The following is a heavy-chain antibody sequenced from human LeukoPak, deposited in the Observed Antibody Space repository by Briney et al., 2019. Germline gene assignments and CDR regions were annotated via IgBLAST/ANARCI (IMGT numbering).Heavy chain of an antibody. CDR1: GFTFVTYW. D-gene: IGHD3-10*01. Sequence: PGGSLRLSCAASGFTFVTYWMHWVRHAPGKGLVWVSRINSDGSSTSYADSVKGRFTISRDNAKNTLYLQMNSLRAEDTAVYYCARSMVRGDIWGQGTMVTVSS. J-gene: IGHJ3*02. V-gene: IGHV3-74*01. CDR2: INSDGSST. CDR3: ARSMVRGDI.